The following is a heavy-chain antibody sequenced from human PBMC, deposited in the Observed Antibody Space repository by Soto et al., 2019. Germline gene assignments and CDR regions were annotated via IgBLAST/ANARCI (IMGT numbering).Heavy chain of an antibody. CDR1: GFTFSSYG. V-gene: IGHV3-30*18. Sequence: QVQLVESGGGVVQPGRSLRLSCAASGFTFSSYGMHWVRQAPGKGLEWVAVISYDGSNKYYADSVKGRFTISRDNSKNPLYLQMNSLRAEDTAVYYCAKDDRFYYDILTGEEYYFDYWGQGTLVTVAS. J-gene: IGHJ4*02. CDR2: ISYDGSNK. CDR3: AKDDRFYYDILTGEEYYFDY. D-gene: IGHD3-9*01.